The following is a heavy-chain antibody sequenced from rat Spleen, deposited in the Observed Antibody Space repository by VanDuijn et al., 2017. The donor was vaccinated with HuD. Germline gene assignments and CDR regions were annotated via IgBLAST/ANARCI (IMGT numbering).Heavy chain of an antibody. J-gene: IGHJ2*01. CDR3: ARTGTGKPPFDY. Sequence: QVQLMESGPGLVQPSETLSLTCTVSGFSLINYSVHWVRQPPGKGLEWVGVMWRSGSTEYNSGLKSRRSISRDTSKSQVLLKMNSLQTEDTAMYFCARTGTGKPPFDYWGQGVMVTVTS. V-gene: IGHV2-45*01. D-gene: IGHD1-4*01. CDR2: MWRSGST. CDR1: GFSLINYS.